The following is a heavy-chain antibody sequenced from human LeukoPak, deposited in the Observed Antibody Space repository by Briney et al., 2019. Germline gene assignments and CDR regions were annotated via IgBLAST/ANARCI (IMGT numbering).Heavy chain of an antibody. D-gene: IGHD3-22*01. CDR2: IIPIFGTA. Sequence: ASVKVSCKASGGTFISYAISWVRQAPGQGLEWMGGIIPIFGTANYAQKFQGRVTITTDESTSTAYMELSSLRSEDTAVYYCARGGYDVSGYPGALGYWGQGTLVTVSS. CDR3: ARGGYDVSGYPGALGY. CDR1: GGTFISYA. J-gene: IGHJ4*02. V-gene: IGHV1-69*05.